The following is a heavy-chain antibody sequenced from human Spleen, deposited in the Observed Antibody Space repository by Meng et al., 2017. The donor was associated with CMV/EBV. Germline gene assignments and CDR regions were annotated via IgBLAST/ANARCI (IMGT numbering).Heavy chain of an antibody. Sequence: GESLKISCAASGFTFEDYGMSWVRQAPGKGLEWVSGINWNGGSIDYADSVKGRFTISRDNAKNSLYLQMNSLRAEDTAVYYCARGGATPWYFDYWGQGTLVTVSS. D-gene: IGHD1-26*01. CDR2: INWNGGSI. CDR3: ARGGATPWYFDY. CDR1: GFTFEDYG. V-gene: IGHV3-20*04. J-gene: IGHJ4*02.